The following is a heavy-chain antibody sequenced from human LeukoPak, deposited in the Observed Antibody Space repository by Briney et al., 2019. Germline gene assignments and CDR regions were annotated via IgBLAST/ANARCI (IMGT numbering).Heavy chain of an antibody. D-gene: IGHD1-26*01. V-gene: IGHV3-23*01. CDR3: ARDLTGGSYYPSFGY. CDR2: ISDSGDST. CDR1: GFTFSSYA. J-gene: IGHJ4*02. Sequence: GGSLRLSCAASGFTFSSYAMSWVRQAPGKGLEWVSAISDSGDSTYYADSVEGRFTISRDNSKNTLHLQMNSLRAEDTAVYYCARDLTGGSYYPSFGYWGQGTLVTVSS.